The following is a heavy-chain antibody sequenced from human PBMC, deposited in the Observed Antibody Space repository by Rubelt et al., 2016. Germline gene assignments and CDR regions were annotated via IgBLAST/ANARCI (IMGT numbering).Heavy chain of an antibody. Sequence: QVQLVQSGAEVKKPGASVKVSCKASGYTFTSYYMHWVRQAPGQGLEWMGIINPSGGSTSYAQKFQVRVIMTMETRTSTGYMELSRLISEDTAVYYCARSPRYDFEDNWFDPWGQGPLVTVSS. J-gene: IGHJ5*02. D-gene: IGHD3-3*01. CDR2: INPSGGST. CDR3: ARSPRYDFEDNWFDP. V-gene: IGHV1-46*01. CDR1: GYTFTSYY.